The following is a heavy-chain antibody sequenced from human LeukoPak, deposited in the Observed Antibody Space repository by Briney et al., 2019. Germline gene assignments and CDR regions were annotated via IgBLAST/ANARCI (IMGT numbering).Heavy chain of an antibody. V-gene: IGHV4-39*07. CDR2: IYYSGST. D-gene: IGHD3-22*01. CDR1: GGSISSSSYY. Sequence: SETLSLTCTVSGGSISSSSYYWGWIRQPPGKGLEWIGSIYYSGSTYYNPSLKSRVTISVDTSKNQFSLKLSSVTAADTAVYYCARDTFTYYYDSSGYYRGGTFDYWGQGTLVTVSS. CDR3: ARDTFTYYYDSSGYYRGGTFDY. J-gene: IGHJ4*02.